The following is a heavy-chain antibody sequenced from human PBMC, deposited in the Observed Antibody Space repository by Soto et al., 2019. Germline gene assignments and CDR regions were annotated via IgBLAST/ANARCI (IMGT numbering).Heavy chain of an antibody. CDR3: AAYNTSRHAAFDI. J-gene: IGHJ3*02. Sequence: LRLSCEVSGFSFKTYWMSWVRQAPGKGLEWLANMNEDANTKYYVDSVKGRFTILGDSAGNSLFLKMASLRAEDTAVYFCAAYNTSRHAAFDIWGRGTLVTVSS. D-gene: IGHD1-20*01. V-gene: IGHV3-7*01. CDR2: MNEDANTK. CDR1: GFSFKTYW.